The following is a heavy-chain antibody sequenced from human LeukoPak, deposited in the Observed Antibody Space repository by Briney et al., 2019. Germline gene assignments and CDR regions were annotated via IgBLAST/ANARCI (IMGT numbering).Heavy chain of an antibody. CDR1: GGSISSYY. Sequence: SETLSLTCTVSGGSISSYYWSWIRQPPGKGLEWIGYIYYSGSTNYNPFLKSRVTISVDTSKNQFSLKLSSVTAADTAVYYCARHTSKRSPFDYWGQGTLVTVSS. CDR2: IYYSGST. V-gene: IGHV4-59*08. CDR3: ARHTSKRSPFDY. J-gene: IGHJ4*02.